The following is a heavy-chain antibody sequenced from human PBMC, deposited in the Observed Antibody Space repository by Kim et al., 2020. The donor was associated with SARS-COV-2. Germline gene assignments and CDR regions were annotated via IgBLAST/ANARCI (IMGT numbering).Heavy chain of an antibody. V-gene: IGHV1-58*02. CDR1: GFTFTSSA. J-gene: IGHJ6*02. CDR3: AADSPSNKRGYSSVWPYGMDV. Sequence: SVKVSCKASGFTFTSSAMQWVRQARGQRLEWIGWIVVGSGNTNYAQKFQERVTITRDMSTSTAYMELSSLRSEDTAVYYCAADSPSNKRGYSSVWPYGMDVWGQGTTVTVSS. CDR2: IVVGSGNT. D-gene: IGHD5-18*01.